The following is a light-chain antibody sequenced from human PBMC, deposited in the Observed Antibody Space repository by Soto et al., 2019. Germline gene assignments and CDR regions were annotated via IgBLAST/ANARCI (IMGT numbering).Light chain of an antibody. CDR1: QSINSNY. CDR3: QQYGSSPL. Sequence: EIVLTQSPGTLSLSPGERATLSCRASQSINSNYLAWYQQKPGQAPRLLMYGASSRATGIPDRFSGSGSGTAFTLTISRLEPEDFAVYYCQQYGSSPLFGPGTKVDIK. CDR2: GAS. J-gene: IGKJ3*01. V-gene: IGKV3-20*01.